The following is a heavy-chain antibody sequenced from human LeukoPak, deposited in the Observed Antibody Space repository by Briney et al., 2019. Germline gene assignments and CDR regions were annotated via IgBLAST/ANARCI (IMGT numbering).Heavy chain of an antibody. CDR2: ISGSGGST. CDR1: GFTFSGYA. D-gene: IGHD2-15*01. J-gene: IGHJ3*02. CDR3: AKETVVVVAATPDAFDI. Sequence: GGSLRLSCAASGFTFSGYAMSWVRQAPGKGLEWVSGISGSGGSTYYADSVKGRCTISRDNSKNTLFLQMNSLRAEDTAVYYCAKETVVVVAATPDAFDIWGQGTMVTVSS. V-gene: IGHV3-23*01.